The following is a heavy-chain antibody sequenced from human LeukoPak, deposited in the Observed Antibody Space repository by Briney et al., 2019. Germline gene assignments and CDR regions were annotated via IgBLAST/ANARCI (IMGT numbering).Heavy chain of an antibody. CDR3: AKRKTIAVAGTYYYYGMDV. V-gene: IGHV3-23*01. Sequence: GGSLRLSCAASGFTFSSYAMSWVRQAPGKGLEWVSAISGSGGSTYYADSVKGRFTISRDNSKNTLYLQMNSLRAEDTAVYYCAKRKTIAVAGTYYYYGMDVWGQGITVTVSS. J-gene: IGHJ6*02. D-gene: IGHD6-19*01. CDR2: ISGSGGST. CDR1: GFTFSSYA.